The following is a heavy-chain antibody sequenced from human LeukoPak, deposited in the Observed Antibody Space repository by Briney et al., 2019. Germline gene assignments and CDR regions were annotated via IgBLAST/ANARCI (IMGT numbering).Heavy chain of an antibody. CDR3: ARGTKTGNTGYDWSY. Sequence: SETLSLTCSVSGASISPYYWTWVRQPPGRGLEWIGYIYYTGSTTYNSSLKSRVTTSVDTATNQFTLELSSVTAADTAVYYCARGTKTGNTGYDWSYWGQGSLVTVSS. CDR2: IYYTGST. CDR1: GASISPYY. D-gene: IGHD5-12*01. J-gene: IGHJ4*02. V-gene: IGHV4-59*01.